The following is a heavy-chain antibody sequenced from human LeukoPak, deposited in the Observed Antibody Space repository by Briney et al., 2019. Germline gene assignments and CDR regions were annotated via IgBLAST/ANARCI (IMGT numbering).Heavy chain of an antibody. J-gene: IGHJ6*02. CDR2: IYYSGST. V-gene: IGHV4-59*01. CDR3: ARRLRDRRSDYYYGMDV. D-gene: IGHD4-17*01. CDR1: GGSISSYY. Sequence: SETLSLTCTVSGGSISSYYWSWIRQPPGKGPEWIGYIYYSGSTNYNPSLKSRVTISVDTSKNQFSLKLSSVTAADTAVYYCARRLRDRRSDYYYGMDVWGQGTTVTVSS.